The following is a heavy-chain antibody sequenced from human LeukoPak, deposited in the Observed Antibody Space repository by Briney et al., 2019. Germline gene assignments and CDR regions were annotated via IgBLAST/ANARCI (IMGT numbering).Heavy chain of an antibody. V-gene: IGHV3-11*01. Sequence: GGSLRLPCAASGFTFSDYYMSWIRQAPGKGLEWVSYISSSGRIIYYADSVKGRFTISRDNAKNSLFLQMNSLRAEDTAVYYCASVHYYGMEVWGQGTTVTVSS. J-gene: IGHJ6*02. D-gene: IGHD2-8*01. CDR1: GFTFSDYY. CDR2: ISSSGRII. CDR3: ASVHYYGMEV.